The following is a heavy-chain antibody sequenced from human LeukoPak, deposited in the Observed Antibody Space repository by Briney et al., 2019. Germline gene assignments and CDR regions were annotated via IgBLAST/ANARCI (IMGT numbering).Heavy chain of an antibody. J-gene: IGHJ4*02. V-gene: IGHV3-30*18. D-gene: IGHD3-22*01. CDR1: GFTFSNYG. CDR2: ISYDGSNK. Sequence: GSLRLSCAASGFTFSNYGMHWVRQAPGKGLEWVAVISYDGSNKYYADSVKGRLTISRDDSKNTLYLQLNSLRAEDTAVYYCAKDLLRVYYYDSSGYLFDYWGQGTLVTVSS. CDR3: AKDLLRVYYYDSSGYLFDY.